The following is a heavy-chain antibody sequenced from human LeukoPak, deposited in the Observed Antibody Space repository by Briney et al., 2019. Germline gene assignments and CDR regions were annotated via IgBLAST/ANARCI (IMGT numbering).Heavy chain of an antibody. CDR2: TWYDGSNN. CDR3: ARDPRITTIVGLYYFDY. Sequence: PGGSLRLSCAASGFSFSEHGMHWVRQAPGKGPEWVTVTWYDGSNNHYADSVKGRFTISRDNSKNTVFLEMNSLRAEDTAVYHCARDPRITTIVGLYYFDYWGQGTLVTVSS. J-gene: IGHJ4*02. V-gene: IGHV3-33*01. CDR1: GFSFSEHG. D-gene: IGHD3-22*01.